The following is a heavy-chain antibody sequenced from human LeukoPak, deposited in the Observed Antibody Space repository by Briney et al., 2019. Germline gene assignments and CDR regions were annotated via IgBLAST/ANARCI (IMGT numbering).Heavy chain of an antibody. CDR1: GSSFTTYW. CDR3: ARQVYCGTGSCYGSYYFDY. V-gene: IGHV5-51*01. CDR2: IYPGNPHT. D-gene: IGHD2-15*01. J-gene: IGHJ4*02. Sequence: GESLKISCKGSGSSFTTYWIGWVRQMPGKGLEWMGVIYPGNPHTRDSPSFQGQVTISADKSISTAYLQWSSLKTSDTAMYYCARQVYCGTGSCYGSYYFDYWGQGTLVTVSS.